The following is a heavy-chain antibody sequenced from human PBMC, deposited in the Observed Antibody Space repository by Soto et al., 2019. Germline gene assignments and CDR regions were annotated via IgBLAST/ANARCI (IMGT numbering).Heavy chain of an antibody. CDR1: GFTFSSYG. CDR2: IWYDGSNK. V-gene: IGHV3-33*01. J-gene: IGHJ3*02. D-gene: IGHD1-1*01. CDR3: SSWNDAFDI. Sequence: SLRLSCAASGFTFSSYGMHWVRQAPVKGLEWVAVIWYDGSNKYYADSVKGRFTISRDNSKNTLYLQMNSLRAEDTAVYYCSSWNDAFDIWGQGTMVTVSS.